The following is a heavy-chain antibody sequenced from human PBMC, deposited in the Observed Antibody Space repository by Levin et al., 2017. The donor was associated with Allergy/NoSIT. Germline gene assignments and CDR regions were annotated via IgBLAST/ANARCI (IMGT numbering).Heavy chain of an antibody. CDR3: ARDLRTYYYDSSGYSKGADAFDI. J-gene: IGHJ3*02. CDR1: GGTFSSYA. Sequence: ASVKVSCKASGGTFSSYAISWVRQAPGQGLEWMGGIIPIFGTANYAQKFQGRVTITADKSTSTAYMELSSLRSEDTAVYYCARDLRTYYYDSSGYSKGADAFDIWGQGTMVTVSS. CDR2: IIPIFGTA. V-gene: IGHV1-69*06. D-gene: IGHD3-22*01.